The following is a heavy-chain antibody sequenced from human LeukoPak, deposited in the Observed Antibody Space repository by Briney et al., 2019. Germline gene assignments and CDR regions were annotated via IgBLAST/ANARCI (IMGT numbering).Heavy chain of an antibody. J-gene: IGHJ4*02. CDR3: VRAAFRYGALDY. D-gene: IGHD4-17*01. CDR1: GGSISSHY. V-gene: IGHV4-59*11. CDR2: IYYSGST. Sequence: SETLSLTCSVSGGSISSHYWSWIRQPPGKGLEWIGYIYYSGSTNYNPSLKSRVTISVDTSKNQFSLKLSSVTAADTAVYYCVRAAFRYGALDYWGQGTLVTVSS.